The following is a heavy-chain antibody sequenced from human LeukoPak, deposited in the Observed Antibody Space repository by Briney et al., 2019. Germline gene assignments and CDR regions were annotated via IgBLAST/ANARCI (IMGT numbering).Heavy chain of an antibody. Sequence: SETLSLTCTVSGGSISSSSYYWGWIRQPPGKGLEWIGSIYYSRSTYYNPSLKSRVTISVDTSKNQFSLKLSSVTAADTAVYYCARAPPSGWYQHLFDYWGQGTLVTVSS. J-gene: IGHJ4*02. CDR3: ARAPPSGWYQHLFDY. D-gene: IGHD6-19*01. V-gene: IGHV4-39*07. CDR1: GGSISSSSYY. CDR2: IYYSRST.